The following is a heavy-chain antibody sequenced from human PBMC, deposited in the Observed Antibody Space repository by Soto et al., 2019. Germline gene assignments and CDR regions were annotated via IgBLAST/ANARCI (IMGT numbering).Heavy chain of an antibody. Sequence: PGGSLRLSCVLSEIIFXGYGMHLVRQAPGKGLEWVAVLRFDGSGINYADSVKGRFTISRDNSKNTLYLQMNSLRAEDTAVYYCARDGVGATAFFGYFDYWGQGALVTVSS. CDR2: LRFDGSGI. J-gene: IGHJ4*02. V-gene: IGHV3-33*01. D-gene: IGHD1-26*01. CDR3: ARDGVGATAFFGYFDY. CDR1: EIIFXGYG.